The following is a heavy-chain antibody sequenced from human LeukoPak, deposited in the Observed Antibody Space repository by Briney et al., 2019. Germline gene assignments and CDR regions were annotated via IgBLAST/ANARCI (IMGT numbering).Heavy chain of an antibody. CDR3: SRLIEAAGTSFDY. CDR2: IRNKANSYAT. D-gene: IGHD6-13*01. J-gene: IGHJ4*02. Sequence: GGSLKPSCAASGFTFSGSAVHWVRQASGKGLEWVGRIRNKANSYATAYAASVNGRFTISRDDSKNTAYLHMNSLKIEDTAVYYCSRLIEAAGTSFDYWGQGTLVTVSS. CDR1: GFTFSGSA. V-gene: IGHV3-73*01.